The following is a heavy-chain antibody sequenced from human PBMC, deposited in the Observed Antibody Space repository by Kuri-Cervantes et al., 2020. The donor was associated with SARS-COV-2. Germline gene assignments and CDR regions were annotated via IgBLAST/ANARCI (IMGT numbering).Heavy chain of an antibody. Sequence: GESLKISCAASGFTFSNAWMSWVRQAPGKGLEWVGFIRGKAYGGTTEYAASVKGRFTISRNDSNSIAYLLMNSLKTEDTDVYYCTWTDSSGYYFDFDYWGQGTLVTVSS. D-gene: IGHD3-22*01. CDR3: TWTDSSGYYFDFDY. V-gene: IGHV3-49*04. J-gene: IGHJ4*02. CDR1: GFTFSNAW. CDR2: IRGKAYGGTT.